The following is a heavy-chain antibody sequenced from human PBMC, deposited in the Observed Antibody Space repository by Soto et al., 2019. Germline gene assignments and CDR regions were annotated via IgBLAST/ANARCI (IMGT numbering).Heavy chain of an antibody. Sequence: QVQLVESGGGVVQPGRSLRLSCAASGFTFSSYGMHWVRQAPGKGLEWVAVISYDGSNKYYADSVKGRFTISRDNSKNTLYLQMNSLRVEDTAVYYCAKGAIRGGSHGGYFDYWGQGTLVTVSS. D-gene: IGHD1-26*01. CDR3: AKGAIRGGSHGGYFDY. J-gene: IGHJ4*02. CDR1: GFTFSSYG. V-gene: IGHV3-30*18. CDR2: ISYDGSNK.